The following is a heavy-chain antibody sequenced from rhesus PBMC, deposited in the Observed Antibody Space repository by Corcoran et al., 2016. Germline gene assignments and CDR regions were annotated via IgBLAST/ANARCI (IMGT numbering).Heavy chain of an antibody. CDR1: GVSITIGTW. V-gene: IGHV4-93*01. Sequence: QVQLQESGPGLVKPSETLSLTCAVPGVSITIGTWWRLIRPSPGKGLEWTGGIHGSSGSTYYNPSLKSRVTISTDTSKNQFSLKLTSVTAADTAVYYCASGPLSQLDYWGQGVLVTVSS. J-gene: IGHJ4*01. CDR3: ASGPLSQLDY. CDR2: IHGSSGST.